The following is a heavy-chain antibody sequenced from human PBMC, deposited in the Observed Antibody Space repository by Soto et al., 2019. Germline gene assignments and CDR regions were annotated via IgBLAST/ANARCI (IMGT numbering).Heavy chain of an antibody. Sequence: PGGSLRLSCAASGFTFSSYAMSWVRQAPGKGLEWVSAISGSGGSTYYADSVKGRFTISRDNSKNTLYLQMNSLRAEDTAVYYCAMVGRWLQNFRPFDYWGQGTLVTVSS. CDR3: AMVGRWLQNFRPFDY. CDR2: ISGSGGST. CDR1: GFTFSSYA. D-gene: IGHD5-12*01. J-gene: IGHJ4*02. V-gene: IGHV3-23*01.